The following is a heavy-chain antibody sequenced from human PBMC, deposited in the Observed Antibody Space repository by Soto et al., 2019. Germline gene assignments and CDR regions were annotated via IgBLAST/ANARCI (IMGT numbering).Heavy chain of an antibody. D-gene: IGHD3-16*01. Sequence: QVQLVQSGAEVKKPGASVKVSCKASGYTFTSYGISWVRQAPGQGLEWLGWISAYNGDTNYAQKFHGRVTMTTDSYTSTAYMDLGSLRSDDTAVFYCARDDASIIRARAFDVWGQGTLVTVSS. CDR3: ARDDASIIRARAFDV. V-gene: IGHV1-18*01. CDR1: GYTFTSYG. J-gene: IGHJ3*01. CDR2: ISAYNGDT.